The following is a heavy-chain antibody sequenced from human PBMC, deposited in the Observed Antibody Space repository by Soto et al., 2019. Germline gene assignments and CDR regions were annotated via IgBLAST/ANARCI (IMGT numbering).Heavy chain of an antibody. CDR3: AKGLQWELPLAT. J-gene: IGHJ5*02. CDR2: ISISGHST. Sequence: EVQLLESGGGLVQPGGSLRLSCAASGFTFNTYAMSWVRQAPGKGLEWVSAISISGHSTYYAESVKGRFTISRDNSKNTLYLQINSLRADDTAVYYCAKGLQWELPLATWGQGTLVTVSS. CDR1: GFTFNTYA. V-gene: IGHV3-23*01. D-gene: IGHD1-26*01.